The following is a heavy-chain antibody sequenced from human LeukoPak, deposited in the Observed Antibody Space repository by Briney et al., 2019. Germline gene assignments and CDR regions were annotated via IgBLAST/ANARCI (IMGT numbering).Heavy chain of an antibody. Sequence: GGSLRLSCAASGFTFSSYWMHWVRQAPGKGLEWVSYISGHSSAIYYADSVRGRFTISRDNAKESLYLQMNSLRDEDTAVYYCARDQHYSSDYWGQGTLVTVSS. CDR2: ISGHSSAI. J-gene: IGHJ4*02. V-gene: IGHV3-48*02. CDR1: GFTFSSYW. CDR3: ARDQHYSSDY. D-gene: IGHD2-21*01.